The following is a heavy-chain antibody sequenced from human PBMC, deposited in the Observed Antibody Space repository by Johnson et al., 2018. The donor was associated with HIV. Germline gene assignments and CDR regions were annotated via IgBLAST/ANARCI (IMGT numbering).Heavy chain of an antibody. Sequence: VYLVESGGGLVQPGGSLRLSCAASGFTFINYAMSWVRQAPGKGLEWVSSIGGSGTNTYYADSVKGRFTISRDNSKNTLYLQMHSLRAEDTAIYYCAKDPLVVPAATLDAFDIWGQGTMVTVSS. CDR1: GFTFINYA. CDR3: AKDPLVVPAATLDAFDI. CDR2: IGGSGTNT. V-gene: IGHV3-23*04. D-gene: IGHD2-2*01. J-gene: IGHJ3*02.